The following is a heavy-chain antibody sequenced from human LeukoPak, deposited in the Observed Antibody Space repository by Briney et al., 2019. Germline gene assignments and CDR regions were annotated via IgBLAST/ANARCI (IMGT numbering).Heavy chain of an antibody. CDR1: GGSFSGYY. V-gene: IGHV4-34*01. CDR2: INHSGST. J-gene: IGHJ3*02. CDR3: ARGGSRGGAFDI. D-gene: IGHD1-26*01. Sequence: SETLSLTCAVYGGSFSGYYWSWIRQPPGKGLEWIGEINHSGSTNYNPSLKSRVTISVDTSKNQFSLKLSSVTAADTAVYCCARGGSRGGAFDIWGQGTMVTVSS.